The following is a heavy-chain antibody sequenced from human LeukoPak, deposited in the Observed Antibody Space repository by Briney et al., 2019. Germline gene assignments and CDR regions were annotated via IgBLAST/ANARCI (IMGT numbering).Heavy chain of an antibody. CDR3: ASDGYNLAYYSYTYA. D-gene: IGHD5-24*01. CDR1: GGTFSSYA. J-gene: IGHJ6*03. V-gene: IGHV1-69*13. Sequence: ASVKVSCKASGGTFSSYAISWVRKAPGQGLEWMGGSNPIFGTANYAQKFQGRVRITADESTSTAYMELSSMRSEDTAVYYFASDGYNLAYYSYTYAWGKGTTGTVSS. CDR2: SNPIFGTA.